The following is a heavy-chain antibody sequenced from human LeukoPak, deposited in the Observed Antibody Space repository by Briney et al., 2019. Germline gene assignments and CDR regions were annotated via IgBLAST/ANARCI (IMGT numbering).Heavy chain of an antibody. CDR3: ARDILSRYYYDSSRSPGGY. Sequence: PGGSLRLSCAASGFTFSSYGMHWVRQAPGKGLEWVAFIRYDGSNKYYADSVKGRFTISRDNAKNSLYLQMNSLRAEDTAVYYCARDILSRYYYDSSRSPGGYWGQGTLVTVSS. CDR2: IRYDGSNK. J-gene: IGHJ4*02. CDR1: GFTFSSYG. V-gene: IGHV3-30*02. D-gene: IGHD3-22*01.